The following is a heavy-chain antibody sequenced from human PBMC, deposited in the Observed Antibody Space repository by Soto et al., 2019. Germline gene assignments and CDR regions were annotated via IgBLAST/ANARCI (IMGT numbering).Heavy chain of an antibody. CDR3: ARAIVGATDAFDI. Sequence: LSLTCAVYGGSFSGYYWSWIRQPPGKGLEWIGEINHSGSTNYNPSLKSRVTISVDTSKNQFSLKLSSVTAADTAVYYCARAIVGATDAFDIWGQGTMVTVSS. CDR2: INHSGST. J-gene: IGHJ3*02. D-gene: IGHD1-26*01. CDR1: GGSFSGYY. V-gene: IGHV4-34*01.